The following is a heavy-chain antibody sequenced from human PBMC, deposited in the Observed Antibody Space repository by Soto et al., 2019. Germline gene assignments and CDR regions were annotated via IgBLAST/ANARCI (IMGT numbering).Heavy chain of an antibody. CDR3: ARYSNNWFPTEGMDV. D-gene: IGHD6-13*01. CDR1: GGSISSYY. J-gene: IGHJ6*02. Sequence: SETLSLTCTVSGGSISSYYWSWIRQPPGKGLEWIGYSYYSGSTNYNPSLKSRVAISVDLANNRFSLKLSSVTAADTAVYYCARYSNNWFPTEGMDVWGQGTPVTVSS. CDR2: SYYSGST. V-gene: IGHV4-59*12.